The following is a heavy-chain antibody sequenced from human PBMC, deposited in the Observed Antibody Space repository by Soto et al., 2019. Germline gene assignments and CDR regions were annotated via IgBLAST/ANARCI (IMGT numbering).Heavy chain of an antibody. D-gene: IGHD1-26*01. CDR1: GFSFSSYG. V-gene: IGHV3-33*03. Sequence: PGGSLRLSCAASGFSFSSYGMHWVRQAPGKGLEWVAVIWYDGSNKYYADSVKGRFTISRDNAKNSLYLQMNSLRAEDAAVYYCATSTGAPGNYWGQGTLVTVSS. CDR2: IWYDGSNK. J-gene: IGHJ4*02. CDR3: ATSTGAPGNY.